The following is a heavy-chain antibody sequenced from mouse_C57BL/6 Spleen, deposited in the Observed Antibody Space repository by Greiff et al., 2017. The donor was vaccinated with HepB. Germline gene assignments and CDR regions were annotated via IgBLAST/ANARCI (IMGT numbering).Heavy chain of an antibody. CDR2: ISYYGSN. CDR3: AREGFGGYFDY. V-gene: IGHV3-6*01. CDR1: GYSITSGYY. Sequence: ESGPGLVKPSQSLSLTCSVTGYSITSGYYWNWIRQFPGNKLEWMGYISYYGSNNYNPSLKNRIPITRDTSKNQIFLKLNSVTTEDTATYYCAREGFGGYFDYWGQGTTLTVSS. J-gene: IGHJ2*01.